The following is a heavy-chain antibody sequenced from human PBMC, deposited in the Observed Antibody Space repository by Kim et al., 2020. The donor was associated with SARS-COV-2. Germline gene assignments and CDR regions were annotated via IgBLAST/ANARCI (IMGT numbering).Heavy chain of an antibody. J-gene: IGHJ3*02. Sequence: SQTLSLTCAISGDSVSSNSAAWNWIRQSPSRGLEWLGRTYYRSKWYNDHAVSVKSRITINPDTSKNQFSLQLNSVTPEDTAVYYCARDGSGSYYNVWAFDIWGQGTMVTVSS. V-gene: IGHV6-1*01. D-gene: IGHD3-10*01. CDR2: TYYRSKWYN. CDR3: ARDGSGSYYNVWAFDI. CDR1: GDSVSSNSAA.